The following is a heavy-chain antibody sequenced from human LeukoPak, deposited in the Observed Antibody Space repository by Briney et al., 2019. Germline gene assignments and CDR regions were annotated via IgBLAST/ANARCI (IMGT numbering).Heavy chain of an antibody. J-gene: IGHJ4*02. D-gene: IGHD1-26*01. V-gene: IGHV4-59*01. CDR3: AREGGSYYPHYYFDY. CDR1: GGSISNYY. CDR2: IYYSGST. Sequence: SETLSPTCTVSGGSISNYYWSWIRQPPGKGLGWIGYIYYSGSTNYNPSLKSRVTISVDTSKNQFSLKLRSVTAADTAVYYCAREGGSYYPHYYFDYWGQGTLVTVSS.